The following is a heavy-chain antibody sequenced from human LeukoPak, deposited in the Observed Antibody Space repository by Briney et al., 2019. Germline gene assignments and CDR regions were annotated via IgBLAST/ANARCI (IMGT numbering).Heavy chain of an antibody. V-gene: IGHV4-61*02. D-gene: IGHD2-21*01. CDR3: ARDNAIGTEYGYDY. CDR2: IYTSGST. Sequence: SETLSLTCTVSGGSISSGSYYWSWIRQPAGKGLEWIGRIYTSGSTNYNASLKSRVTISIDTSKNQFSLKLSSVTAADTAVYYCARDNAIGTEYGYDYWGQGTLVTVSS. J-gene: IGHJ4*02. CDR1: GGSISSGSYY.